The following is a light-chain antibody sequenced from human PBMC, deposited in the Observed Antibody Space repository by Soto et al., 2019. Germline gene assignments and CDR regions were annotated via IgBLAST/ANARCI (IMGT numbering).Light chain of an antibody. J-gene: IGLJ2*01. Sequence: QSVLTQPASVSGSPGQSITISCTGSNSDVGGYNYVSWYQHHPGKAPKLIIFEVSNRPSGISNRFPGSKSGNAASLTISGLQADDEADYYCSSYSTSSTLVLFGGGTQLTVL. CDR2: EVS. CDR3: SSYSTSSTLVL. V-gene: IGLV2-14*01. CDR1: NSDVGGYNY.